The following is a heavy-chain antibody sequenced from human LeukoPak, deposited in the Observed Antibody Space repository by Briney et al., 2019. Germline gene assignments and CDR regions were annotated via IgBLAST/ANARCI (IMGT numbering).Heavy chain of an antibody. Sequence: GGSLRLSCAASGFTFSSYGMHWVRQAPGKGLEWVAVIWYDGSNKCYADSVKGRFTISRDNSKNTLYLQMNSLRAEDTAVYYCARDPSEMSYDFWSGYYGHYYYYYMDVWGKGTTVTVSS. CDR1: GFTFSSYG. J-gene: IGHJ6*03. CDR3: ARDPSEMSYDFWSGYYGHYYYYYMDV. CDR2: IWYDGSNK. D-gene: IGHD3-3*01. V-gene: IGHV3-33*01.